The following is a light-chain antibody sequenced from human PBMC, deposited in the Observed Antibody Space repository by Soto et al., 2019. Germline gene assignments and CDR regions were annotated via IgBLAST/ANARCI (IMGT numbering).Light chain of an antibody. J-gene: IGKJ3*01. CDR1: PGINSA. CDR2: DAS. V-gene: IGKV1D-13*01. Sequence: AVQLTQSPSSLSASVGDSVTITCRASPGINSALAWYQQKPGKAPKLLIYDASSLESGVPSRFSGSGSGTDFTLTISSLQPADFATYYCQQFNNYLFTFGPGTKVDI. CDR3: QQFNNYLFT.